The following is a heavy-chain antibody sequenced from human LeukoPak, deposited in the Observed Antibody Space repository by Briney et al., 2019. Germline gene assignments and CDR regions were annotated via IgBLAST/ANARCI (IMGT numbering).Heavy chain of an antibody. V-gene: IGHV3-64*01. Sequence: PGGSLILSCAASGFTFSSYAMHWVRQAPGKGLEYVSAISSNGGSTYYANSVKGRFTISRDNSKNTLYLQMGSLRAEDMAVYYCARVVPAAMSLGEYFDYWGQGTLVTVSS. CDR2: ISSNGGST. J-gene: IGHJ4*02. CDR1: GFTFSSYA. CDR3: ARVVPAAMSLGEYFDY. D-gene: IGHD2-2*01.